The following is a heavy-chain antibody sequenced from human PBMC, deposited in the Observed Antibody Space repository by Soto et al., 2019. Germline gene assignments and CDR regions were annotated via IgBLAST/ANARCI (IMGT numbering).Heavy chain of an antibody. CDR2: IDPSDSYT. D-gene: IGHD6-13*01. CDR1: GYSFASYW. J-gene: IGHJ4*02. Sequence: EVQLVQSGAEVKKPGESLRISCKGSGYSFASYWITWVRQMPGKGLEWMGRIDPSDSYTDYSPSSQGHVIISADKSISTAHLLWSSLKASDTAMYYCAIEDGSLCYYWGQGTLVIVSS. V-gene: IGHV5-10-1*01. CDR3: AIEDGSLCYY.